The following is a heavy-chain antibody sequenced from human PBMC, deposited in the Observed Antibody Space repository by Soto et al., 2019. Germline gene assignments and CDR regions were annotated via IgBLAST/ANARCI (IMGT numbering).Heavy chain of an antibody. CDR3: AREVDCGGDCYDDY. CDR1: GGIFSSYT. D-gene: IGHD2-21*02. Sequence: QVQLVQSGAEVKKPGSSVKVSCKASGGIFSSYTISWVRQAPGQGLEWMGRIIPILGIANYAQKFQGRVTITADKSTSTAYMELSSLRSEDTAVYYCAREVDCGGDCYDDYWGQGTLVTVSS. CDR2: IIPILGIA. V-gene: IGHV1-69*08. J-gene: IGHJ4*02.